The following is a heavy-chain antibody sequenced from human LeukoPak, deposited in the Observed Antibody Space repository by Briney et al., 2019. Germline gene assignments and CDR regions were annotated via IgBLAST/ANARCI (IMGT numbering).Heavy chain of an antibody. D-gene: IGHD3-22*01. CDR1: GGSFSGYY. Sequence: SETLSLTCAVYGGSFSGYYWRWIRQPPGKGLEWIGEINHSGSTNYNPSLKSRVTISVDTSKNQFSLKLSSVTAADTAVYYCARGYYYDSSGYYSFDYWGQGTLVTVSS. V-gene: IGHV4-34*01. J-gene: IGHJ4*02. CDR3: ARGYYYDSSGYYSFDY. CDR2: INHSGST.